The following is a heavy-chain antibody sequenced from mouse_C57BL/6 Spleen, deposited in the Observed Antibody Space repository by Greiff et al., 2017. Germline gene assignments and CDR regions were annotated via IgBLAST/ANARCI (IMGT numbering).Heavy chain of an antibody. D-gene: IGHD1-1*01. Sequence: EVKVVESGGGLVQPGGSLSLSCAASGFTFTDYYMSWVRQPPGKGLEWLGFIRNKANGYTTEYSASVKGRFTISRDNSQSILYLQMNALRAEDSATYYCASLYGSSYYFDYWGQGTTLTVSS. CDR1: GFTFTDYY. V-gene: IGHV7-3*01. CDR2: IRNKANGYTT. CDR3: ASLYGSSYYFDY. J-gene: IGHJ2*01.